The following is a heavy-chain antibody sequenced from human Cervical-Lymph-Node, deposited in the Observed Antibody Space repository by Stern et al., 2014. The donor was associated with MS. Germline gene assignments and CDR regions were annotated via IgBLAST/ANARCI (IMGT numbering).Heavy chain of an antibody. Sequence: QITLKESGPTLVKPTQTLTLTCTFSVFSLSSSGMSVSWIRQPPGKALEWLALLDWDDDKYYTTSLKTRLTISKDTSKNQVVLTMTNMDPVDTATYYCARLQGHWYFDVWGRGTLVTVSS. D-gene: IGHD4-11*01. V-gene: IGHV2-70*12. J-gene: IGHJ2*01. CDR2: LDWDDDK. CDR1: VFSLSSSGMS. CDR3: ARLQGHWYFDV.